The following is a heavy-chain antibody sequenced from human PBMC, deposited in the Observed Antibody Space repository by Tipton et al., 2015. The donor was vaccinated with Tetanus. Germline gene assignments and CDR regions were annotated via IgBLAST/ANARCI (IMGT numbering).Heavy chain of an antibody. CDR3: ARLPKHYSASGST. V-gene: IGHV5-51*01. Sequence: LVQSGAEVKKPGESLKISCKASGHNSRSYWINWVRQMPGKGLEWMGIISPGDSEATYSPAFQGQITIAADKSLSTAYLQWSSLKASDTAIYFCARLPKHYSASGSTWGQGTLVTVSS. J-gene: IGHJ5*02. CDR2: ISPGDSEA. CDR1: GHNSRSYW. D-gene: IGHD2-21*01.